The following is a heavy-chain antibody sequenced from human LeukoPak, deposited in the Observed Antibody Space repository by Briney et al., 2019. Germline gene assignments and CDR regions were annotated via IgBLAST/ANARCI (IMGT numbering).Heavy chain of an antibody. J-gene: IGHJ4*02. Sequence: SETLSLTCTVSGGSISSSSYYWGWIRQPPGKGLEWIGSIYYSGSTYYNPFLKSRVTISVDTSKNQFSLKLSSVTAADTAVYYCARGEYSSSPTKYYFDYWGQGTLVTVSS. CDR3: ARGEYSSSPTKYYFDY. CDR2: IYYSGST. CDR1: GGSISSSSYY. V-gene: IGHV4-39*07. D-gene: IGHD6-6*01.